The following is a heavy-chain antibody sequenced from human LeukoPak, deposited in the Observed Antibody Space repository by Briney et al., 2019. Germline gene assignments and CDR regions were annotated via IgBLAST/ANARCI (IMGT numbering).Heavy chain of an antibody. J-gene: IGHJ4*02. D-gene: IGHD2-15*01. V-gene: IGHV4-34*01. CDR2: INHSGST. CDR3: ASICSGGSCYSDY. CDR1: GGSFSGYY. Sequence: SETLSLTCAVYGGSFSGYYWSWIRKPPGKGREWFGEINHSGSTNYNPSLKSRVTISVDTSKNQFSLKLSSVTAADTAVYYCASICSGGSCYSDYWGQGTLVTVSS.